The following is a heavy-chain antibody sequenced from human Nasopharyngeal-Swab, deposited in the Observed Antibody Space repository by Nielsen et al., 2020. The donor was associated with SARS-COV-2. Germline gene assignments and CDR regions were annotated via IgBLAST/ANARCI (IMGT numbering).Heavy chain of an antibody. CDR3: ASGYYDFWSGHFVDFYDMDV. CDR2: INAGSGDT. V-gene: IGHV1-3*01. D-gene: IGHD3-3*01. J-gene: IGHJ6*02. CDR1: GYTFTNYA. Sequence: ASVKVSCKASGYTFTNYAVYWVRQAPGQSLEWMGWINAGSGDTRYSQKFQDRVTITRDTSASTAYMELSGLRSEDTATYYCASGYYDFWSGHFVDFYDMDVWGQGTTVTVSS.